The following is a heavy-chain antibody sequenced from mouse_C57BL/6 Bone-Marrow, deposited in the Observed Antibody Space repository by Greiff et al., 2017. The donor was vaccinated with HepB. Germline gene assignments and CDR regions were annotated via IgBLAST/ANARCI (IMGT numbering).Heavy chain of an antibody. CDR2: INPSSGYT. CDR1: GYTFTSYW. V-gene: IGHV1-7*01. J-gene: IGHJ2*01. CDR3: ASGDYGFDY. Sequence: VQLVESGAELAKPGASVKLSCKASGYTFTSYWMHWVKQRPGQGLEWIGYINPSSGYTKYNQKFKDKATLTEDKSSSTAYMQLSSLTYEDSAVYYCASGDYGFDYWGQGTTLTVSS. D-gene: IGHD1-1*01.